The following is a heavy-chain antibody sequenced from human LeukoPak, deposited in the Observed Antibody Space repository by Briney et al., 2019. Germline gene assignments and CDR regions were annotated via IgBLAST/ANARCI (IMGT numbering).Heavy chain of an antibody. CDR1: GFTFTSYA. Sequence: GGSLRLSCAASGFTFTSYAISWVRQAPGKGLEWVSAISGSGGSTYYADSVKGRFTISRDNSKNTLYLQMNSLRAEDTAVYWCAKDRNTMVRGVIKGFDYWGEGTLVTVSS. J-gene: IGHJ4*02. V-gene: IGHV3-23*01. CDR2: ISGSGGST. D-gene: IGHD3-10*01. CDR3: AKDRNTMVRGVIKGFDY.